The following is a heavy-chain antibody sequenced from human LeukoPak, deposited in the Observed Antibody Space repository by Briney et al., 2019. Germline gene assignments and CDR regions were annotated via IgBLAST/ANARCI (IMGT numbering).Heavy chain of an antibody. D-gene: IGHD3-10*01. CDR1: GFTFSGSA. V-gene: IGHV3-73*01. J-gene: IGHJ6*03. Sequence: GGSLRLSCAASGFTFSGSAMHWVRQASGKGLEWVGRIRSKANSYATAYAASVKGRFTISRDDSKNTAYLQMNSLRAEDTAVYYCVGYGSGSYYNYYMDVWGKGTTVTVSS. CDR2: IRSKANSYAT. CDR3: VGYGSGSYYNYYMDV.